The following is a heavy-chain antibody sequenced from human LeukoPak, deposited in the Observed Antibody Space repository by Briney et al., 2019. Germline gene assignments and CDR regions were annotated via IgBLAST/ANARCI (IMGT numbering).Heavy chain of an antibody. CDR1: GFTFSSYG. V-gene: IGHV3-33*01. J-gene: IGHJ6*02. CDR2: TWYDGSNK. Sequence: PGGSLRLSCAASGFTFSSYGMHWVRQAPGKGLEWVAVTWYDGSNKYYADSVKGRFTISRDNSKNTLYLQMNSLRAEDTAVYYCASPHQLSYYYGMDVWGQGTTVTVSS. CDR3: ASPHQLSYYYGMDV. D-gene: IGHD2-2*01.